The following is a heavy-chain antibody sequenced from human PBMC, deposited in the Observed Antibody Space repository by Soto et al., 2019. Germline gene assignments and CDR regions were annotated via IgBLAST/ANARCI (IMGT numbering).Heavy chain of an antibody. V-gene: IGHV1-2*04. CDR2: INPNSGGT. Sequence: ASVKVSCKASGYTFTGYYMHWVRQAPGQGLEWMGWINPNSGGTNYAQKFQGWVTMTRDTSISTAYMELSRLRSDDTAVYYCAREAGITGTTSPAYYYYYMDVWGKGTTVTVSS. CDR1: GYTFTGYY. D-gene: IGHD1-7*01. J-gene: IGHJ6*03. CDR3: AREAGITGTTSPAYYYYYMDV.